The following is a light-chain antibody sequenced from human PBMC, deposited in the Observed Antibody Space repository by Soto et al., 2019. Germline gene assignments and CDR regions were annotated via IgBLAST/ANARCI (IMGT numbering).Light chain of an antibody. CDR1: QGISNY. V-gene: IGKV1-17*03. Sequence: DIQMTQSPSAMSASVGDRVTITCRARQGISNYLAWFQQKTGHVPKRLIYAASSLQSGVPSRFSGSGSGTEFTLAVSSLQPEYCATDYCLQQNNCPALTGGGGTKVEIK. J-gene: IGKJ4*01. CDR3: LQQNNCPALT. CDR2: AAS.